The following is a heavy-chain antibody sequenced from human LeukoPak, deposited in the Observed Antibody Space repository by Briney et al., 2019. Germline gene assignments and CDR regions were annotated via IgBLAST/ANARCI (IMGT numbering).Heavy chain of an antibody. V-gene: IGHV1-2*02. CDR3: ALPMHDY. J-gene: IGHJ4*02. Sequence: ASVKVSCKASGYTFTGYDMHWVRQAPGQGLGWRGLINPNSGGTNYAQKFQGRVTMTRNTSISKAYMELTRLRSDDTAVYYCALPMHDYWGQGTLVTVSS. CDR1: GYTFTGYD. CDR2: INPNSGGT.